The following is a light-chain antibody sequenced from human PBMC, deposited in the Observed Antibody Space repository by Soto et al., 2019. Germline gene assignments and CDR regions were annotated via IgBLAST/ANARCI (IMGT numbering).Light chain of an antibody. V-gene: IGLV1-47*01. CDR2: RNN. J-gene: IGLJ2*01. CDR3: AAWDNNLGGPA. CDR1: NSNIGSKY. Sequence: QSVLTQPPSASGTPGQRVSISCSGSNSNIGSKYVYWYQQLPGTAPKLLMYRNNQRPSGVPDRFSGPKSGTSASLAISGLRSEDEADYYCAAWDNNLGGPAFGGGTKVTVL.